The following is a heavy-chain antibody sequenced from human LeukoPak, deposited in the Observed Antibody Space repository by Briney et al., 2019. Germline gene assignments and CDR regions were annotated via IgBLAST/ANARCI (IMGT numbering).Heavy chain of an antibody. CDR2: ISGSGGST. D-gene: IGHD5-12*01. V-gene: IGHV3-23*01. Sequence: GRSLRLSCAASGFTFSSYAMSWVSQAPGKGLEWVSAISGSGGSTYYGVSVKGRFTISRDNSKNTLYLQMNSLRAEDTAVYYCARDGGYENWFDPWGQGTLVTVSS. J-gene: IGHJ5*02. CDR3: ARDGGYENWFDP. CDR1: GFTFSSYA.